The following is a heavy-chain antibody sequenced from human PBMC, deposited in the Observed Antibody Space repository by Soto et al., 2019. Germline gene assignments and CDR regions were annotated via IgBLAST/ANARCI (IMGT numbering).Heavy chain of an antibody. D-gene: IGHD3-16*01. V-gene: IGHV1-69*08. CDR2: IIPILGET. Sequence: QVQLVQSGAEVKKPGSSVRVSCKASGTIFSSYTISWVRQAPGQGLERMGRIIPILGETNSAQKFQGRVTLTADKSTNTAYMELNSLRLEDTALYYCARGLGGRMDDW. CDR1: GTIFSSYT. CDR3: ARGLGGRMDD. J-gene: IGHJ6*01.